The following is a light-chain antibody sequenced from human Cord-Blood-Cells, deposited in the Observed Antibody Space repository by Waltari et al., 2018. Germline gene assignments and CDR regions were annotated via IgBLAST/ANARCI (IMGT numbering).Light chain of an antibody. V-gene: IGKV1-5*03. CDR1: QSISSW. Sequence: DIQMTQSPSTLSASVGDSVNITCRASQSISSWLAWYQQKPGKAPKLLIYKASSLESGVPSRFSGSGSGTEFTLTISSLQPDDFATYYCQQYNSSLLTFGGGTKVEIK. CDR3: QQYNSSLLT. J-gene: IGKJ4*01. CDR2: KAS.